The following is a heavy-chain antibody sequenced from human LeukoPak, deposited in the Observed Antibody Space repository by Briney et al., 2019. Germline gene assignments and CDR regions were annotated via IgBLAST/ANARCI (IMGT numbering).Heavy chain of an antibody. J-gene: IGHJ4*02. D-gene: IGHD3-3*01. CDR2: IYSGGST. CDR1: GFTVSSNY. V-gene: IGHV3-66*02. CDR3: ARAIVDYDFWSGPFDY. Sequence: GGSLRLSCAASGFTVSSNYMSWVRQAPGKGLEWVSVIYSGGSTYYADSVKGRFTISRDNSKNTLYLQMNCLRAEDTAVYYCARAIVDYDFWSGPFDYWGQGTLVTVSS.